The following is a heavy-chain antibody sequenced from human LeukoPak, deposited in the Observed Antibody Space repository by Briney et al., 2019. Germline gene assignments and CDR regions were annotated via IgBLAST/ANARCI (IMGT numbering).Heavy chain of an antibody. Sequence: GGSLRLSCTASGFTLTNYAMCWVRQAPGKGLEWVSGISGSGSDTYHADSVKGRFTISRDNSKNTLYLQMNSLRAEDTAVYYCAREGNYYDSSGYYFDYWGQGTLVTVSS. CDR1: GFTLTNYA. J-gene: IGHJ4*02. D-gene: IGHD3-22*01. V-gene: IGHV3-23*01. CDR3: AREGNYYDSSGYYFDY. CDR2: ISGSGSDT.